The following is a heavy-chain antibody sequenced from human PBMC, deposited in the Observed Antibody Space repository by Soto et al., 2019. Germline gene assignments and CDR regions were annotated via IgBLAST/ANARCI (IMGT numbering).Heavy chain of an antibody. V-gene: IGHV3-21*01. D-gene: IGHD3-10*01. Sequence: PGGSLRLSCAASGFTFSSYSMNWVRQAPGKGLEWVSSISSSSSYIYYADSVKGRFTISRDNAKNSLYLQVNSLRAEDTAVYYCATPKDPSGSYYHYYGMDVWGQGTTVTVSS. J-gene: IGHJ6*02. CDR3: ATPKDPSGSYYHYYGMDV. CDR1: GFTFSSYS. CDR2: ISSSSSYI.